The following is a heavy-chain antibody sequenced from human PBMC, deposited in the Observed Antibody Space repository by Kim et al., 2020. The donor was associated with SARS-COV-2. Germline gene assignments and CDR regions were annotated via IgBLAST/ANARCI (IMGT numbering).Heavy chain of an antibody. CDR3: GRDGWGAAPGDLDL. D-gene: IGHD1-26*01. V-gene: IGHV3-30*07. J-gene: IGHJ5*02. Sequence: ADSVKGRFTISRDNVKNTLYLQMDTLRVEDTAVYYCGRDGWGAAPGDLDLWGQEILVTVSS.